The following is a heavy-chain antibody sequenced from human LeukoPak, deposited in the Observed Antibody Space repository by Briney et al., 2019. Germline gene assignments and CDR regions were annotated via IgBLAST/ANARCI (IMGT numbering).Heavy chain of an antibody. J-gene: IGHJ4*02. Sequence: HGESLKISCKASGYSFNTYWIGWVRQMPGKGLEWMGIIYPGDSDTRYSPSFQGQVTISADKSISTAYLQWSSLKASDTAMYYCARQKDFGSTVVPYYFDYWGQGTLVTVSS. V-gene: IGHV5-51*01. CDR3: ARQKDFGSTVVPYYFDY. CDR1: GYSFNTYW. CDR2: IYPGDSDT. D-gene: IGHD4-23*01.